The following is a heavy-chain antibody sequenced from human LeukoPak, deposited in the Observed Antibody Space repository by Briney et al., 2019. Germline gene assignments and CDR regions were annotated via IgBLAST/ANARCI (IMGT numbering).Heavy chain of an antibody. CDR1: GFTFSSYA. CDR2: ISGSGGST. CDR3: ANLPSPCCGGDCRPDDAFDI. Sequence: PGGSLRLSCAASGFTFSSYAMSWVRQAPGKGLEWVSAISGSGGSTYYADSVKGRFTISRDNSKNTLYLQMNSLRAEDTAVYYCANLPSPCCGGDCRPDDAFDIWGQGTMVTVSS. V-gene: IGHV3-23*01. J-gene: IGHJ3*02. D-gene: IGHD2-21*02.